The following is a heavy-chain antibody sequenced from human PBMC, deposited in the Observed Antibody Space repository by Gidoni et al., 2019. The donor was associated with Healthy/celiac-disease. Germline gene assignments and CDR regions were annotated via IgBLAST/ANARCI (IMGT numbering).Heavy chain of an antibody. CDR2: ISYDGSNK. V-gene: IGHV3-30*18. D-gene: IGHD2-15*01. J-gene: IGHJ4*02. CDR1: GFTFSSYG. Sequence: VQLVESGGGVVQPGRSLRLSSAASGFTFSSYGMHWVRQAPGKGLEWVAVISYDGSNKYYADSVEGRFTISRDNSKNTLYLQMSSLRAEDTAVYYCAKDGYGGNWDYWGQGTLVTVSS. CDR3: AKDGYGGNWDY.